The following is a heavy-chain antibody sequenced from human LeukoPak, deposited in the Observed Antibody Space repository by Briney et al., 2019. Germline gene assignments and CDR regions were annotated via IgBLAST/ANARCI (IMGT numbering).Heavy chain of an antibody. CDR1: GFTFSSYS. J-gene: IGHJ4*02. Sequence: RPGGSLRLSCAASGFTFSSYSMNWVRQAPGKGLEWVSSISSSSSYIYYADSVKGRFTISRDNAKNSLYLQMNSLRAEDTAVYYCARDYSSGWYYLDYWGQGTLVTVSS. V-gene: IGHV3-21*01. CDR3: ARDYSSGWYYLDY. CDR2: ISSSSSYI. D-gene: IGHD6-19*01.